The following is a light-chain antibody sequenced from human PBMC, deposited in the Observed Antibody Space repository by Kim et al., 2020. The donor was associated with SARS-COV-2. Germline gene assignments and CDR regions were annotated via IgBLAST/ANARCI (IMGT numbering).Light chain of an antibody. J-gene: IGKJ1*01. V-gene: IGKV1-16*02. CDR1: QAIGTY. CDR3: QQYKIYPWT. Sequence: AFVGDRVSITCRASQAIGTYLAWFQQKPGRAPKSLIYAASNLHSGVPSKFSGKGSGADFTLTISSLQPEDFATYYRQQYKIYPWTFGRGTKVEIK. CDR2: AAS.